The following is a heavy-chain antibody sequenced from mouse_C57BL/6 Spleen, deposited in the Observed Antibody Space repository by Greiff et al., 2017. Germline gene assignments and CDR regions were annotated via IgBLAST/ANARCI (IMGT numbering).Heavy chain of an antibody. CDR3: AISSYYWYFDV. V-gene: IGHV1-22*01. J-gene: IGHJ1*03. D-gene: IGHD1-1*01. Sequence: EVQLQQSGPELVKPGASVKMSCKASGYTFTDYNMHWVKQSHGKSLEWIGYINPNNGGTSYNQKFKGKATLTVNKSYSTAYMELRSLTSEDSAVYYCAISSYYWYFDVWGTGTTVTVSS. CDR1: GYTFTDYN. CDR2: INPNNGGT.